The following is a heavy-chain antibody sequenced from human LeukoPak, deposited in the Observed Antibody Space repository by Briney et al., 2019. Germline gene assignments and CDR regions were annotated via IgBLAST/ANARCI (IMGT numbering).Heavy chain of an antibody. J-gene: IGHJ4*02. Sequence: GGSLRLSCAASGFTFSNFWMTWVRQAPGKGLEWVANIKKDGSEKYYVDSVKGRFTISRDSAKHSLYLQMNSLRAEDSAVYFCARARGSYSHDYWGQGTLVTVSS. V-gene: IGHV3-7*01. CDR3: ARARGSYSHDY. CDR1: GFTFSNFW. D-gene: IGHD1-26*01. CDR2: IKKDGSEK.